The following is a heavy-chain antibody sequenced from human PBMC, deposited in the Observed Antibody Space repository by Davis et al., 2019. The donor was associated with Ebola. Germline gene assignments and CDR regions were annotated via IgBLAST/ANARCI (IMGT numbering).Heavy chain of an antibody. CDR1: GYTFSTYA. J-gene: IGHJ4*02. Sequence: ASVKVSCKASGYTFSTYAIHRLRQAPGQRLEWMGLINAAKGNTKYSQKFQGRVTMTRDTSISTAYMELSRLRSDDTAVYYCAKAPCSGGSCYPSYWGQGTLVTISS. CDR3: AKAPCSGGSCYPSY. D-gene: IGHD2-15*01. CDR2: INAAKGNT. V-gene: IGHV1-3*01.